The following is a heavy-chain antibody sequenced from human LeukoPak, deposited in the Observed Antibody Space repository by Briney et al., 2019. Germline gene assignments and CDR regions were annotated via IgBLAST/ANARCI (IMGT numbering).Heavy chain of an antibody. Sequence: GGSLGLSCEVSGLTFSTYSMNWVRQAPGKGLEWISYISSSGSIRYYADSVKGRFTISRDNAKNSLYLQMNSLRDEDTAVYYCARGVIWFGESPKNWLGPDPWGQGTLVTVSS. D-gene: IGHD3-10*01. CDR2: ISSSGSIR. V-gene: IGHV3-48*02. CDR1: GLTFSTYS. J-gene: IGHJ5*02. CDR3: ARGVIWFGESPKNWLGPDP.